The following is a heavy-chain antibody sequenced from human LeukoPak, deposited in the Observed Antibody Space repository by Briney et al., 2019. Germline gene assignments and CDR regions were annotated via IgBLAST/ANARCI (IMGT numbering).Heavy chain of an antibody. CDR3: ARDSGYSYGAKVDY. J-gene: IGHJ4*02. CDR2: IYHSGST. D-gene: IGHD5-18*01. V-gene: IGHV4-38-2*02. CDR1: GYSISSGYY. Sequence: SETLSLTCAVSGYSISSGYYWGWIRQPPGKGLEWIGSIYHSGSTYYNPSLKSRVTISVDTSKNQFSLKLSSVTAADTAVYYCARDSGYSYGAKVDYWGQGTLVTVSS.